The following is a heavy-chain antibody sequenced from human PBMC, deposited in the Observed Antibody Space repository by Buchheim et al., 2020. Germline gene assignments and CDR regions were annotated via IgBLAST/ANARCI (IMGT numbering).Heavy chain of an antibody. J-gene: IGHJ4*02. Sequence: QVQLQESGPGLVKPSQTLSLTCAVSGGSISSGGYSWSWIRQPPGKGLEWIGYIYHSGSTYYNPSLKSRVTISVDRSKNQFSLKLSSVTAADTAVYYCASRYCSGGSCPLFDYWGQGTL. CDR3: ASRYCSGGSCPLFDY. CDR1: GGSISSGGYS. D-gene: IGHD2-15*01. V-gene: IGHV4-30-2*01. CDR2: IYHSGST.